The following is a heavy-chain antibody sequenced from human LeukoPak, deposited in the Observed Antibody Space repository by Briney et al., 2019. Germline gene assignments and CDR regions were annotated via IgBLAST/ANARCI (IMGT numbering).Heavy chain of an antibody. CDR1: GGSISSYY. CDR2: IYYSGST. J-gene: IGHJ4*02. CDR3: ASGRALGYCSGGSCWRGYFDC. Sequence: SETLSLTCTVSGGSISSYYWSWIRQPPGKGLEWIGYIYYSGSTNYNPSLKSRVTISVDTSKNQFSLKLSSVTAADTAVYYCASGRALGYCSGGSCWRGYFDCWGQGTLVTVSS. D-gene: IGHD2-15*01. V-gene: IGHV4-59*01.